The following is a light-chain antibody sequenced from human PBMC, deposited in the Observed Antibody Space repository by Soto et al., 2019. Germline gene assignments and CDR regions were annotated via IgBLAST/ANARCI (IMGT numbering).Light chain of an antibody. CDR3: QQYVSWT. CDR2: GAS. V-gene: IGKV3-20*01. J-gene: IGKJ1*01. CDR1: HSISSNF. Sequence: EFVLTQSPGTLSVSPGERATLSCRASHSISSNFLAWYQQKPGQAPRLLIYGASSRATGITDRFSGSGSGTDFTLTISRLEPEDSAIYYCQQYVSWTFGQGTKVEIK.